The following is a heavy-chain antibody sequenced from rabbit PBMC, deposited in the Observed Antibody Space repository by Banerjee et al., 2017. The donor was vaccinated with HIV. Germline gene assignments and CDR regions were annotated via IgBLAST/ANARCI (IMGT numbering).Heavy chain of an antibody. V-gene: IGHV1S7*01. CDR3: ARKVYGGDTGLGSTL. J-gene: IGHJ4*01. D-gene: IGHD4-2*01. CDR2: IYAGKGST. Sequence: QLKETGGGLVQPGGSLTLSCKASGFDFSSYYMSWVRQAPGKGLEWIGIIYAGKGSTDYASWVNGRFTISSDNAQNTVDLQMNSLTAADTATYFCARKVYGGDTGLGSTLWGPGTLVTVS. CDR1: GFDFSSYY.